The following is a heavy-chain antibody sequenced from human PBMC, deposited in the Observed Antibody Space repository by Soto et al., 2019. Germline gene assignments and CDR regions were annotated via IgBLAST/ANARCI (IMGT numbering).Heavy chain of an antibody. Sequence: PSETLSLTCTVSGGSISSSSYYWGWIRQPPGKGLEWIGSIYYSGSTYYNPSLKSRVTISVDTSKNQFSLKLSSVTAADTAVYYCALQGITMIVVAGGFDYWGQGTLVTVSA. D-gene: IGHD3-22*01. CDR3: ALQGITMIVVAGGFDY. CDR2: IYYSGST. V-gene: IGHV4-39*01. J-gene: IGHJ4*02. CDR1: GGSISSSSYY.